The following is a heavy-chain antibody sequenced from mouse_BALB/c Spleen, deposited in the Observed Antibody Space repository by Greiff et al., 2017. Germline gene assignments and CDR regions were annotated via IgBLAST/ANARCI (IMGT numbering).Heavy chain of an antibody. D-gene: IGHD1-2*01. J-gene: IGHJ1*01. CDR1: GFTFSSYG. CDR2: ISSGGSYT. CDR3: ARQGARATGTAAYFDV. Sequence: EVKLVESGGDLVKPGGSLKLSCAASGFTFSSYGMSWVRQTPDKRLEWVATISSGGSYTYYPDSVKGRFTISRDNAKNTLYLQMSSLKSEDTAMYYCARQGARATGTAAYFDVWGAGTTVTVSS. V-gene: IGHV5-6*01.